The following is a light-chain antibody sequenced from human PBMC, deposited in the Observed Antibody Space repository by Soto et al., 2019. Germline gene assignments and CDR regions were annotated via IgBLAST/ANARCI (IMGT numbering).Light chain of an antibody. CDR3: CSYAGSNIWV. CDR1: SSDVGDYNS. V-gene: IGLV2-8*02. CDR2: EVS. Sequence: QSVLTQPPSASRSPGRSVTISCSGTSSDVGDYNSVSWYQQHPGKAPKLMIYEVSKRPSGVPDRFSGSKSGNAASLTVSGLQAEDEADYYCCSYAGSNIWVFGGGTKLTVL. J-gene: IGLJ3*02.